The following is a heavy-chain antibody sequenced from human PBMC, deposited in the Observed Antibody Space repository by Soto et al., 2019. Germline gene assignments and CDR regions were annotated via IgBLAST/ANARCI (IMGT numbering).Heavy chain of an antibody. CDR2: ISGSGGST. Sequence: GGSLRLSCAASGFTFSSYAMSWVRQAPGKGLEWVSAISGSGGSTYYADSVKGRFTISRDNSKNTLYLQMNSLRAEDTAVYYCVKDGDDYSNYVADYWGQGTLVTVSS. CDR1: GFTFSSYA. J-gene: IGHJ4*02. V-gene: IGHV3-23*01. CDR3: VKDGDDYSNYVADY. D-gene: IGHD4-4*01.